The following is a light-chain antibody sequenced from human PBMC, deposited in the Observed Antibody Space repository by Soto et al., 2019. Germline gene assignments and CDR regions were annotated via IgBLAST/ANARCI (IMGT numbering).Light chain of an antibody. V-gene: IGLV4-69*01. CDR2: LNNDGSH. CDR3: QTLGTGFQV. CDR1: SGHSSYA. J-gene: IGLJ2*01. Sequence: QLVLTQSPSASASLGASVKLTCTLSSGHSSYAIAWHQKQPGKGPRYLMDLNNDGSHTKGDGIPDRFSGSSSGAERYLIIASLQSEDEADYYCQTLGTGFQVFGGGTKVTVL.